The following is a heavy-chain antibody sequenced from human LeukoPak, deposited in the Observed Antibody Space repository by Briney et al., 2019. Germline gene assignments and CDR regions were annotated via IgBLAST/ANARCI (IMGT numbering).Heavy chain of an antibody. D-gene: IGHD2-15*01. V-gene: IGHV3-23*01. Sequence: GGSLRLSCAASGFTFRSYAMSWVRQAPGKGLEWVSTISSSGGSTNYADSVKGRFTISRDISKNTLYLQMNSLRADDTAVYYCARDLGGYCSGGSCSCFQHWGQGTLVTVSS. CDR3: ARDLGGYCSGGSCSCFQH. CDR2: ISSSGGST. CDR1: GFTFRSYA. J-gene: IGHJ1*01.